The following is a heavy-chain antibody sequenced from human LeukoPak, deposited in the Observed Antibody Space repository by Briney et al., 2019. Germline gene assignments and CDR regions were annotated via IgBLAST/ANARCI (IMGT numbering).Heavy chain of an antibody. CDR1: GFTFSSHW. J-gene: IGHJ6*02. Sequence: PGGSLRLSCTASGFTFSSHWMTWVRQPPGKGLEWVANIKEDGSVKYYVDSVKGRFTISRDNIKNVLYLQMNSLRADDTAVYFCARGGGLDVWGQGATVTVSS. CDR2: IKEDGSVK. V-gene: IGHV3-7*03. D-gene: IGHD3-16*01. CDR3: ARGGGLDV.